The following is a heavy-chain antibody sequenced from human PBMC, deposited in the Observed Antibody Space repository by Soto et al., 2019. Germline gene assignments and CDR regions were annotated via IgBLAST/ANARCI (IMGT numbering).Heavy chain of an antibody. CDR2: ISDDGDKV. D-gene: IGHD3-22*01. J-gene: IGHJ3*02. V-gene: IGHV3-30-3*01. CDR1: EFTFSDYA. CDR3: ARAHYHDSSGPNGHAFDI. Sequence: GGSLRLSCAASEFTFSDYAMHWVRQAPGKGLEWVAVISDDGDKVFYADSMKDRLTISRDNSKSTLFLQLTSLGPEDSALYYCARAHYHDSSGPNGHAFDIWGQGTLVTVSS.